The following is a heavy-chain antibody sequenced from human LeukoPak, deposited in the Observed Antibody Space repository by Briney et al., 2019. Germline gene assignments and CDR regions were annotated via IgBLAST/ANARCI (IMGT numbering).Heavy chain of an antibody. CDR2: INPSGGST. J-gene: IGHJ4*02. CDR1: GYTFTSYG. V-gene: IGHV1-46*01. D-gene: IGHD6-19*01. Sequence: GASVKVSCKASGYTFTSYGMHWVRQAPGQGREWMGVINPSGGSTSYAQKFQGRVTLTRDTSTSTVYMELSSLRSEDTDVYYCAREYSSGWSLGYWGQGTLVTVSS. CDR3: AREYSSGWSLGY.